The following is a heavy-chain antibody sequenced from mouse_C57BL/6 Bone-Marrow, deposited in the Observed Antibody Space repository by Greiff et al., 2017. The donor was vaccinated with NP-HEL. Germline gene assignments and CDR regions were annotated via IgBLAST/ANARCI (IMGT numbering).Heavy chain of an antibody. V-gene: IGHV1-64*01. D-gene: IGHD4-1*01. J-gene: IGHJ4*01. CDR2: IHPNSGST. CDR1: GYTFTSYW. CDR3: AYWGYYAMDY. Sequence: QVQLKQPGAELVKPGASVKLSCKASGYTFTSYWMHWVKQRPGQGLEWIGMIHPNSGSTNYNEKFKSKATLTVDKSSSTAYMQLSSLTSEDSAVYYCAYWGYYAMDYWGQGTSVTVSS.